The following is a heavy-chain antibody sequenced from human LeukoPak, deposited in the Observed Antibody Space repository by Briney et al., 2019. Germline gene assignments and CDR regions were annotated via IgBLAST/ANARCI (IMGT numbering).Heavy chain of an antibody. CDR3: ARDGYNLPFNY. CDR1: GFTFSSYW. D-gene: IGHD5-24*01. Sequence: GGSLRLSCAASGFTFSSYWMSWDRQAPGKGLEWVANIKQDGSEKYYVDSVKGRFTISRDNAKNSLYLQMNSLRAEDTAVYYCARDGYNLPFNYWGQGTLVTVSS. V-gene: IGHV3-7*01. J-gene: IGHJ4*02. CDR2: IKQDGSEK.